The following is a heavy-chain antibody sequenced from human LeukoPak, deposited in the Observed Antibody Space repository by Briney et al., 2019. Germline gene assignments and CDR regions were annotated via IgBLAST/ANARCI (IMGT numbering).Heavy chain of an antibody. V-gene: IGHV3-23*01. CDR2: ISGSVGST. CDR3: ASSELIAVAGAFDY. Sequence: PGGSLRLSCAASGFTFSSYAMSWVRQAPGKGLEWVSAISGSVGSTYYADSVKGRFTISRDNSKNTLYLQMNSLRAEDTAVYYCASSELIAVAGAFDYWGQGTLVTVSS. D-gene: IGHD6-19*01. CDR1: GFTFSSYA. J-gene: IGHJ4*02.